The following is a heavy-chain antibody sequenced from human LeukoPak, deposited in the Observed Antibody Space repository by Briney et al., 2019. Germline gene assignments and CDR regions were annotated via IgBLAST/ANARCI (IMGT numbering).Heavy chain of an antibody. CDR2: IGTITTTT. CDR3: ARTVYDLRWQRLLPGLDH. D-gene: IGHD6-19*01. J-gene: IGHJ4*02. V-gene: IGHV3-48*03. Sequence: GGSLRLSCAATGFTFRIYEMNWVRQAPGKGLEWVSYIGTITTTTYYADSVKGRFTVSRDDAKSSLYLQMSNLRAEDTAVYYCARTVYDLRWQRLLPGLDHWGQGTLVTVSS. CDR1: GFTFRIYE.